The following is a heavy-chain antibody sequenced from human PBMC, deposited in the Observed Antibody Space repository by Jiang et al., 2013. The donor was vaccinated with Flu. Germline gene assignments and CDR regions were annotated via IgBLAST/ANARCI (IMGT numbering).Heavy chain of an antibody. CDR1: GYTFTGYY. Sequence: KPGASVKVSCKASGYTFTGYYMHWVRQAPGQGLEWMGWINPNSGGTNYAQKFQGWVTMTRDTSISTAYMELSRLRSDDTAVYYCATSTSAAGRYYYYGMDVWGQGTTVTVSS. CDR2: INPNSGGT. D-gene: IGHD6-13*01. J-gene: IGHJ6*02. CDR3: ATSTSAAGRYYYYGMDV. V-gene: IGHV1-2*04.